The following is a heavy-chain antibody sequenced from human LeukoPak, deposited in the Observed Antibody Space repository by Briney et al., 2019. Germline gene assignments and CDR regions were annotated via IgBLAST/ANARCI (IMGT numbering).Heavy chain of an antibody. CDR2: IYYSGSS. Sequence: SETLSLTCTVSGGSIGTYYWSWIRQPPGKGLEWIGSIYYSGSSFDNPALKSRVTISVDTSKNQFSLKLSSVTAADTAVYYCARHRSGWLQSSFDYWGQGTLVTVSS. V-gene: IGHV4-39*01. D-gene: IGHD5-24*01. J-gene: IGHJ4*02. CDR1: GGSIGTYY. CDR3: ARHRSGWLQSSFDY.